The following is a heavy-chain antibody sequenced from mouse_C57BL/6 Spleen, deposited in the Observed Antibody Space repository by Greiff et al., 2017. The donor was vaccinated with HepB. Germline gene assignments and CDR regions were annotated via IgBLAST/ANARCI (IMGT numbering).Heavy chain of an antibody. Sequence: VQVVESGAELARPGASVKMSCKASGYTFTSYTMHWVKQRPGQGLEWIGYINPSSGYTKYNQKFKDKATLTADKSSSTAYMQLSSLTSEDSAVYYCARWGYDYDWYFDVWGTGTTVTVSS. V-gene: IGHV1-4*01. D-gene: IGHD2-4*01. CDR3: ARWGYDYDWYFDV. CDR1: GYTFTSYT. J-gene: IGHJ1*03. CDR2: INPSSGYT.